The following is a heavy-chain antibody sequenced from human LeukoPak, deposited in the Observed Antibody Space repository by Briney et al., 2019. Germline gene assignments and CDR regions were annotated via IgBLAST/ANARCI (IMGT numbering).Heavy chain of an antibody. J-gene: IGHJ3*02. D-gene: IGHD4-23*01. CDR3: ACVVTGQKDDAFDI. CDR1: GFTFSSYA. V-gene: IGHV3-23*01. CDR2: ISGSGEST. Sequence: GGSLRLSCAASGFTFSSYAMSWVRQAPGKGLEWVSAISGSGESTYYADSVKGRFTISRDNSKNTLYLQMNSLGAEDTAVYYCACVVTGQKDDAFDIWGQGTMVTVSS.